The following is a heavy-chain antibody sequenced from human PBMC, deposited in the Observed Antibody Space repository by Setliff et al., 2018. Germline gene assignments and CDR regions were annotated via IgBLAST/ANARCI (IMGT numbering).Heavy chain of an antibody. V-gene: IGHV3-15*01. CDR2: IKSTTEDAST. D-gene: IGHD3-9*01. Sequence: PGGSLRLSCAASGFTLSNYWMSWVRQAPGKGLEWVGRIKSTTEDASTDLAAAVKGRFSMSRDDSRNTVYLQMSSLKSEDTAVYYCATGPRDNRNFLNWLGSWGQGTLVTVSS. CDR1: GFTLSNYW. J-gene: IGHJ5*01. CDR3: ATGPRDNRNFLNWLGS.